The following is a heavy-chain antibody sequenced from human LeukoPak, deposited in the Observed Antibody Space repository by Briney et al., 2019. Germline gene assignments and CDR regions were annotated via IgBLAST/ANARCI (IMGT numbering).Heavy chain of an antibody. J-gene: IGHJ6*03. CDR2: INPNSGGT. D-gene: IGHD5-18*01. CDR3: ARSLSGYRDYYYYMDV. V-gene: IGHV1-2*06. Sequence: ASVKVSCKASGYTFTGYYMHWVRQAPGQGLEWMGRINPNSGGTNYAQKFQGRVTMTRGTSISTAYMELSRLRSDDTAVYYCARSLSGYRDYYYYMDVWGKGITVTVSS. CDR1: GYTFTGYY.